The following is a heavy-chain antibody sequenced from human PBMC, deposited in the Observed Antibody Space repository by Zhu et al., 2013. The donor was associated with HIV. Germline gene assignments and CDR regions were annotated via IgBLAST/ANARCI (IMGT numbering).Heavy chain of an antibody. V-gene: IGHV3-33*01. Sequence: VQLVESGGGVVQPGRSLRLSCAASGLTFSKWGMHWVRQAPGKGLEWVAAVWYDGTDKYYADSVKGRFTISRDNSQNTQYLQMDSLRLEDTAVYYCARSSGTSLTPWGQGTLVTVSS. CDR2: VWYDGTDK. CDR1: GLTFSKWG. J-gene: IGHJ4*02. D-gene: IGHD6-19*01. CDR3: ARSSGTSLTP.